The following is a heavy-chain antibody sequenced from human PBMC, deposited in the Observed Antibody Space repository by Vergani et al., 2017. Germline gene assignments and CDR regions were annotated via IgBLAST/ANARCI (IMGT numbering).Heavy chain of an antibody. CDR1: GFTFSSYS. Sequence: EVQLVESGGGLVKPGGSLRLSCAASGFTFSSYSTNWVRQAPGKGLEWVSSISSSSSYIYYADSVKGRFTISRDNAKNSLYLQMNSLRAEDTAVYYCARDRGACSSTSCYFHPWGQGTLVTVSS. CDR3: ARDRGACSSTSCYFHP. J-gene: IGHJ4*02. D-gene: IGHD2-2*01. V-gene: IGHV3-21*01. CDR2: ISSSSSYI.